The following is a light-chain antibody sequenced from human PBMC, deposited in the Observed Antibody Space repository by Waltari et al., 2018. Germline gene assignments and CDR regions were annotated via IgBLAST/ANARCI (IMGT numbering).Light chain of an antibody. CDR1: SPNIGSNY. CDR3: AAWDGGVSGPHV. J-gene: IGLJ1*01. CDR2: RNG. Sequence: QSVLTQPPSASGTPGQRVTLSCSGSSPNIGSNYVAWYTHLPGTTPKLLISRNGQRPSGVPDRFSGSKSGTSASLDISGLRSEDEGDYYCAAWDGGVSGPHVFGTGTKVTVL. V-gene: IGLV1-47*01.